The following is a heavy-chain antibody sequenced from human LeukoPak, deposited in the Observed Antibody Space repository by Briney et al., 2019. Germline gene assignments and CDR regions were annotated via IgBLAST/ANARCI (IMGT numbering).Heavy chain of an antibody. CDR3: ARQVDSSGWSGSWFDP. Sequence: GESLKISCKGSGYSFTRYWIAWVRPVPGKGLEWMGIIYPGDYDTRYSPSFQGQVTISADESITTAYLQWSSLKPSDTAMYYCARQVDSSGWSGSWFDPWGQGTLVTVSS. CDR2: IYPGDYDT. CDR1: GYSFTRYW. J-gene: IGHJ5*02. D-gene: IGHD6-19*01. V-gene: IGHV5-51*01.